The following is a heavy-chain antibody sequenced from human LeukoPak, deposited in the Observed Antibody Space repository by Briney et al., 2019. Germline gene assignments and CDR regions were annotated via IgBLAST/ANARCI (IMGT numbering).Heavy chain of an antibody. D-gene: IGHD4-17*01. J-gene: IGHJ4*02. Sequence: SETLSLTCTVSGGSISIGGYYWSWIRQHPGKGLEWIGYIYYSGSTYYNPSLKSRVTISVDTSKNQFSLKLSSVTAADTAVYYCARARPDGDYSDYWGQGTLVTVSS. CDR1: GGSISIGGYY. CDR3: ARARPDGDYSDY. CDR2: IYYSGST. V-gene: IGHV4-31*03.